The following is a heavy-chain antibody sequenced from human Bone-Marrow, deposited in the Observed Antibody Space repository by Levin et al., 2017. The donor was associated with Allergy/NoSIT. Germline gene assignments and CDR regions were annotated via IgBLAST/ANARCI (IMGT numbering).Heavy chain of an antibody. D-gene: IGHD5-12*01. J-gene: IGHJ4*02. V-gene: IGHV7-4-1*02. Sequence: GESLKISCMASGYTFTAHSINWVRQAPGQGLEWMGWITTGTGNPTYAQGFTGRFVFSSDMSVSTAYLQITSLESEDTAVYFCARDAATTHFDYWGQGTLVTVSS. CDR1: GYTFTAHS. CDR3: ARDAATTHFDY. CDR2: ITTGTGNP.